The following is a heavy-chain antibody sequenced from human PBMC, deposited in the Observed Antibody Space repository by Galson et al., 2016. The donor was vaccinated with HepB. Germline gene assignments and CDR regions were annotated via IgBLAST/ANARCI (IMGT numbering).Heavy chain of an antibody. V-gene: IGHV3-15*07. CDR3: TTKGGISWPPY. CDR2: IKSRTDGGTT. CDR1: GFPFTKAW. D-gene: IGHD6-13*01. Sequence: SLRLSCAASGFPFTKAWMNWVRQAPGKGLEWVGQIKSRTDGGTTEYGAPVNGRFTTSRDDSENTVYLQMNNLKTDDTAVYYCTTKGGISWPPYWGQGTLVIVSS. J-gene: IGHJ4*02.